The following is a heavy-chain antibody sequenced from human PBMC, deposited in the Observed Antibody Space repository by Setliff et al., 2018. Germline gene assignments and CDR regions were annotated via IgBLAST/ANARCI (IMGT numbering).Heavy chain of an antibody. V-gene: IGHV3-7*01. CDR1: GFTFSNYW. CDR3: ARDPPSGMAH. Sequence: GGSLRLSCAASGFTFSNYWMSWVRQAPGKGLEWVANTRPDGSDKYYSDSVEGRFTISRDNAKNMLYLQINSLRAEDTAVYYCARDPPSGMAHWGQGTLVTVSS. CDR2: TRPDGSDK. J-gene: IGHJ1*01. D-gene: IGHD3-10*01.